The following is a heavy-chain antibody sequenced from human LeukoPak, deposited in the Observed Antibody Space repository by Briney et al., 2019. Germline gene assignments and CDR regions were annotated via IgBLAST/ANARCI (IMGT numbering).Heavy chain of an antibody. V-gene: IGHV3-66*02. CDR2: IYSGDNT. J-gene: IGHJ4*02. D-gene: IGHD3-16*01. CDR1: GLTFSTSG. CDR3: AGRRVLDASFDY. Sequence: PGGSLRLSCTASGLTFSTSGFNWVRQAPGKGLEWVSVIYSGDNTYYVESVKGRFTISRDNSKNTLFLQMNRLRAEDTAVYYCAGRRVLDASFDYWGQGTLVTVSS.